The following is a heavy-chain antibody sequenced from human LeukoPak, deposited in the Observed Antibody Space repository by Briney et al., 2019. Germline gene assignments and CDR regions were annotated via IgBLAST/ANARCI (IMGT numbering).Heavy chain of an antibody. CDR3: ARGLIAVAGPKGWFDP. D-gene: IGHD6-19*01. CDR2: INHSGST. V-gene: IGHV4-39*07. J-gene: IGHJ5*02. Sequence: PSETLSLTCTVSGGSISSSSYYWGWIRQPPGKGLEWIGEINHSGSTNYNPSLKSRVTISVDTSKNQFSLKLSSVTAADTAVYYCARGLIAVAGPKGWFDPWGQGTLVTVSS. CDR1: GGSISSSSYY.